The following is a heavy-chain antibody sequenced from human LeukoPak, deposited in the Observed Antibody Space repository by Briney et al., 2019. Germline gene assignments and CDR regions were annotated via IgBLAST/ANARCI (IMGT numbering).Heavy chain of an antibody. CDR3: AKDYYGSGTHPYFDI. V-gene: IGHV3-23*01. Sequence: PGGSLRLSCAASGFTFNSYAMSWVRQAPGKGREWVSGISASAGSTYYADSVKGRFAISRDNFKTTLYLQSNSLRAEDTAIYYCAKDYYGSGTHPYFDISGQGTLVTVSS. CDR1: GFTFNSYA. D-gene: IGHD3-10*01. CDR2: ISASAGST. J-gene: IGHJ4*02.